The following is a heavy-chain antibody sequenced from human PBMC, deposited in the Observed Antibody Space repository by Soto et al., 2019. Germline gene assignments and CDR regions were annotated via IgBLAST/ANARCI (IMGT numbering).Heavy chain of an antibody. CDR1: GYTFTSYD. Sequence: APVKVCCKASGYTFTSYDINGVRQATGQGLEWMGWMNPNGGNTGYAQKVQGRVTMTRNTSISTAYMELSSLRSEDTAVYYCATEVNSAAGKNYYYYGMDVWGQGTTVTVSS. CDR2: MNPNGGNT. CDR3: ATEVNSAAGKNYYYYGMDV. V-gene: IGHV1-8*01. J-gene: IGHJ6*02. D-gene: IGHD6-13*01.